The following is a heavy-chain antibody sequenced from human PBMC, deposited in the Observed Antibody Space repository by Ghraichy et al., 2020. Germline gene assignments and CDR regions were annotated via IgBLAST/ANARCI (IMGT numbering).Heavy chain of an antibody. V-gene: IGHV3-53*01. D-gene: IGHD6-19*01. Sequence: GGSLRLSCAASGFTVSSNYMSWVRQAPGKGLEWVSVIYSGGSTYYADSVKGRFTISRDNSKNTLYLQMNSLKAEDTAVYYCARERQEARSGLYYFDYWGQGTLVTVSS. J-gene: IGHJ4*02. CDR3: ARERQEARSGLYYFDY. CDR2: IYSGGST. CDR1: GFTVSSNY.